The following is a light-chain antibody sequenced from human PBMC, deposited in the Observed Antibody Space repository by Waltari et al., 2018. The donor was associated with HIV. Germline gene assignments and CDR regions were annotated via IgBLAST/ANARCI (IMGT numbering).Light chain of an antibody. CDR1: SSDIGSYDS. V-gene: IGLV2-8*01. J-gene: IGLJ2*01. CDR2: EVN. CDR3: SSYAPLNNCYIF. Sequence: SALTQPPSASGSPGQPVTISCSGTSSDIGSYDSVSWYHQRPGKAPKLVIFEVNKRPSGVPARFSGSKSGNTASLTVSGLQPEDEGDYYCSSYAPLNNCYIFFGGGTKLTVL.